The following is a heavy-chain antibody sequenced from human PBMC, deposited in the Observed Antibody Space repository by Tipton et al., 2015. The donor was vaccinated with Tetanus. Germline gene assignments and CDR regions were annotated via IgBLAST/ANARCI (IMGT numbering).Heavy chain of an antibody. CDR3: VRGRGLGAYSLGFEY. J-gene: IGHJ4*02. D-gene: IGHD5-12*01. CDR1: GALITTGGYS. Sequence: TLSLTCNVSGALITTGGYSWGWIRQPPGQGLEWLGYIYQTDSTYYNPSVRSRLTLSIQRSKNQVSLRLSSVTAADTAVYYCVRGRGLGAYSLGFEYWGQGALVTVSS. V-gene: IGHV4-30-2*01. CDR2: IYQTDST.